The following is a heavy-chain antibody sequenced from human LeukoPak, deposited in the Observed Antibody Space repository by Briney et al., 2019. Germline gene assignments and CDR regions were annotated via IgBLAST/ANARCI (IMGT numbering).Heavy chain of an antibody. V-gene: IGHV1-8*01. Sequence: GASVKVSCKASGYTFTSYDINWVRQATGQGLEWMGWMNPNSGNTGYAQKFQGRVTMTRNTSISTAYMERSSLRSEDTAVYYCARVDLSWYAPDYWGQGTLVTVSS. D-gene: IGHD6-13*01. J-gene: IGHJ4*02. CDR1: GYTFTSYD. CDR3: ARVDLSWYAPDY. CDR2: MNPNSGNT.